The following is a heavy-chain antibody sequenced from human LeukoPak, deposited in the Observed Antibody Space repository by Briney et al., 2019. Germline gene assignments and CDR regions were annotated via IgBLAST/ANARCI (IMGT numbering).Heavy chain of an antibody. V-gene: IGHV4-59*01. CDR1: GGPINYYY. J-gene: IGHJ3*02. CDR3: VRLQPNTGEWAFDI. D-gene: IGHD1-1*01. Sequence: SETLSLTCTVSGGPINYYYWSWIRQPPGEGLEWVGYISNGGTTNYNPSLKSRVTISVDKSKNQLSLKLGSVTAADTAVYHCVRLQPNTGEWAFDIWGQGTLVTVS. CDR2: ISNGGTT.